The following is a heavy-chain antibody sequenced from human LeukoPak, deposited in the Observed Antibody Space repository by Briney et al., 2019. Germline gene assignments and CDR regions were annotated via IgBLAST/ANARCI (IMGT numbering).Heavy chain of an antibody. V-gene: IGHV4-30-4*08. J-gene: IGHJ4*02. CDR1: GGSISSGDYY. Sequence: SQTLSLTCTVSGGSISSGDYYWSWIRQPPWKGLEWIGYIYYSGSTYYNPSLKSRVTISVDTSKNQFSLKLSSVTAADTAVYYCARDYIAAAGSPVFDYWGQGTLVTVSS. D-gene: IGHD6-13*01. CDR3: ARDYIAAAGSPVFDY. CDR2: IYYSGST.